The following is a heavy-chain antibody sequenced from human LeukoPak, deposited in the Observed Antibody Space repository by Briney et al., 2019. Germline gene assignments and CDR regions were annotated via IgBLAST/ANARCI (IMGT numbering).Heavy chain of an antibody. V-gene: IGHV4-30-2*01. CDR1: GGSISSGGYY. J-gene: IGHJ5*02. CDR3: ARVGYCSSTSCYRWFDP. D-gene: IGHD2-2*02. CDR2: IYHSGST. Sequence: SETLSLTCTVSGGSISSGGYYWSWIRQPPRKGLEWIGYIYHSGSTYYNPSLKSRVTISVDRSKNQFSLKLSSVTAADTAVYYCARVGYCSSTSCYRWFDPWGQGTLVTVSS.